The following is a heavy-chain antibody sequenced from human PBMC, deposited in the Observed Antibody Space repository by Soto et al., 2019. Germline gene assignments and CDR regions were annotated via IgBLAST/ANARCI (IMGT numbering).Heavy chain of an antibody. CDR1: GGSISSYY. D-gene: IGHD3-10*01. CDR3: ARSPEWFGELPPPFFDY. J-gene: IGHJ4*02. V-gene: IGHV4-59*12. Sequence: SETLSLTCTVSGGSISSYYWSWIRQPPGKGLEWIGYIYYSGSTNYNPSLKSRVTISVDTSMNQFSLKLSSVTAADTAVYYCARSPEWFGELPPPFFDYWGQGTLVTVS. CDR2: IYYSGST.